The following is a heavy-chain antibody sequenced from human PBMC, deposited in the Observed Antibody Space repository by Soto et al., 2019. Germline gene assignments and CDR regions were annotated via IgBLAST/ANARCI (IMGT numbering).Heavy chain of an antibody. CDR2: ISSSSSYI. Sequence: GGSLRLSCAASGFTFSSYSMNWVRQAPGKGLEWVSSISSSSSYIYYADSVKGRFTISRDNAKNSLYLQMNSLRAEDTAIYYCAKDSHWAIISPTHDYWGHGTLVTVSS. D-gene: IGHD2-2*01. CDR1: GFTFSSYS. V-gene: IGHV3-21*04. J-gene: IGHJ4*01. CDR3: AKDSHWAIISPTHDY.